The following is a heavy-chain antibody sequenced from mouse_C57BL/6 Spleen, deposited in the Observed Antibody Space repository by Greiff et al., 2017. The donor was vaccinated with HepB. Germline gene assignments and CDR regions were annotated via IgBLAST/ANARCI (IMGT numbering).Heavy chain of an antibody. CDR1: GYTFTSYW. Sequence: VQLQESGAELVKAGASVKMSCKASGYTFTSYWMHWVKQRLGPGLEWFAETNPTNGRTYYNEKFKSKPTLTVDKSSSTAYMQLSGPTFEDSAVYYCARIKKIEATYFDYWGQGTTLTVAS. J-gene: IGHJ2*01. CDR3: ARIKKIEATYFDY. D-gene: IGHD1-1*01. CDR2: TNPTNGRT. V-gene: IGHV1S81*02.